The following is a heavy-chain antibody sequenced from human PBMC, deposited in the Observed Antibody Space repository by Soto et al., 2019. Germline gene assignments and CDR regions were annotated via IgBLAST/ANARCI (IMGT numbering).Heavy chain of an antibody. V-gene: IGHV1-3*05. CDR2: INPANGNT. D-gene: IGHD3-16*01. CDR1: GYTFTAYA. J-gene: IGHJ4*02. CDR3: TRSAISPYGGLSGPCDY. Sequence: QVQLAQSGAEERKPGASVKVSCEATGYTFTAYAMHWVRQAPGQRLEWMGWINPANGNTKYSQKFQGRLTITSDTSAHTVYMELNSLTSEDTAMYYCTRSAISPYGGLSGPCDYWGEGNLATVSS.